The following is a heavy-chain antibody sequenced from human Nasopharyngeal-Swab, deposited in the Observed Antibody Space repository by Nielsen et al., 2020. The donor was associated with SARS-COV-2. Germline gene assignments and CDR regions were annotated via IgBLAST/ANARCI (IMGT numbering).Heavy chain of an antibody. Sequence: ESLQISCAVSGFTFSSYWMHWVRQAPGKGLVWVSRINSDGSSTSYADSVKGRFTISRDNAKNTLYLQMNSLRAEDTAVYYCARARGDLGYWGQGTLVTVSS. D-gene: IGHD5-12*01. CDR2: INSDGSST. J-gene: IGHJ4*02. CDR1: GFTFSSYW. CDR3: ARARGDLGY. V-gene: IGHV3-74*01.